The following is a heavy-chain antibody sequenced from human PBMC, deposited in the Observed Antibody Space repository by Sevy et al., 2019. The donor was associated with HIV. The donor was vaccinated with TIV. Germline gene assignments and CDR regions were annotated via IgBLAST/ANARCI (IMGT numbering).Heavy chain of an antibody. CDR3: AKDSRVYSSSHFDY. CDR1: GFTFSAYY. D-gene: IGHD6-13*01. J-gene: IGHJ4*02. CDR2: ISSGSSYT. V-gene: IGHV3-11*06. Sequence: GSLRLSCAASGFTFSAYYMSWIRQAPGKGLEWVSYISSGSSYTNYADSVKGRFTISRDNARNSLYLQMNSLRAEDTAVYYCAKDSRVYSSSHFDYWGQGIRVTVSS.